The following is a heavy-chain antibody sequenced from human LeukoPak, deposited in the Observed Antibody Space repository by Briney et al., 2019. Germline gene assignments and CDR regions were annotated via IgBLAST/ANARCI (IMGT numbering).Heavy chain of an antibody. CDR3: ARGGRRLAPIDY. CDR2: IYYSGST. CDR1: GGSISSYY. D-gene: IGHD5-24*01. J-gene: IGHJ4*02. V-gene: IGHV4-59*01. Sequence: PSETLSLTCTVSGGSISSYYWSWIRQPPGKGLEWIGYIYYSGSTNYNPSLKSRVTISVDTSKNQFSLKLSSVTAADTAVYYCARGGRRLAPIDYWGQGTLVTVSS.